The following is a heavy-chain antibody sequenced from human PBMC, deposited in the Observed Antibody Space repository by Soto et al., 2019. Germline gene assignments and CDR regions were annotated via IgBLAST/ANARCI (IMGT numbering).Heavy chain of an antibody. V-gene: IGHV3-21*01. D-gene: IGHD3-22*01. CDR1: GFTFSSYS. J-gene: IGHJ5*02. CDR2: ISSSSSYI. CDR3: AKTGREDSSGQGLDWFDP. Sequence: PGGSLRLSCAASGFTFSSYSMNWVRQAPGKGLEWVSSISSSSSYIYYADSVKGRFTISRDNAKNSLYLQMNSLRAEDTAVYYCAKTGREDSSGQGLDWFDPWGQGTLVTVSS.